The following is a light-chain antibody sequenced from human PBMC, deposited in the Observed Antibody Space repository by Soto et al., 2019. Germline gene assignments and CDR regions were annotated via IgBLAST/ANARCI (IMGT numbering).Light chain of an antibody. Sequence: EIVVRLSPAPLSLTPGERATLSCRAIQSVSRYLAWYQQKPGQAPRLLIYDASNRATGIPARFSGSGSGTDFTLTISSLEPEDFAVYYCQQRSSRPPTITFGQGTRLEIK. J-gene: IGKJ5*01. CDR2: DAS. V-gene: IGKV3-11*01. CDR3: QQRSSRPPTIT. CDR1: QSVSRY.